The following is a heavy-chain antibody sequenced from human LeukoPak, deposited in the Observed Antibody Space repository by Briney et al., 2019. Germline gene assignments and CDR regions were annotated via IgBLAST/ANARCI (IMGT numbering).Heavy chain of an antibody. CDR2: ISWNSGSI. J-gene: IGHJ4*02. V-gene: IGHV3-9*01. CDR3: AKVYLSQSPFDY. D-gene: IGHD2-21*01. CDR1: GFTFDDYA. Sequence: PGGSLRLSCAASGFTFDDYAMHWVRQAPGKGLEWVSGISWNSGSIGYADSVKGRFTISRDNSKNTLYLQMNSLRAEDTAVYYCAKVYLSQSPFDYWGQGTLVTVSS.